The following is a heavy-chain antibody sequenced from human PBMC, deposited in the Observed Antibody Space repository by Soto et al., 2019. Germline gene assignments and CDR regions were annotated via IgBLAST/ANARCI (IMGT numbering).Heavy chain of an antibody. D-gene: IGHD3-22*01. J-gene: IGHJ2*01. CDR3: ARDGDYDSSGYHHRAYWYFDL. V-gene: IGHV1-8*01. CDR2: MNPNSGNT. Sequence: QVQLVQSGAEVKKPGASVKVYCKASGYTFTSYDINWVRQATGQGLEWMGWMNPNSGNTGYAQKLQGRGTMTRNTSISTAYMELSSLRSEDKAVYYCARDGDYDSSGYHHRAYWYFDLLGRGTLVTESS. CDR1: GYTFTSYD.